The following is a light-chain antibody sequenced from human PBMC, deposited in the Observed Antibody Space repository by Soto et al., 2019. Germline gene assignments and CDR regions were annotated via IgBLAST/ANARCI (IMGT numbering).Light chain of an antibody. CDR3: QQYDNFVLT. J-gene: IGKJ4*01. CDR2: DAS. V-gene: IGKV1-33*01. Sequence: DIQMTQSPSSLSASVGDRVSITCQASQDIANFLNWYQQKPGKAPKLLIYDASNLKTGVPSRFSGSGSGKDFTLTISSLQPEDIATYYCQQYDNFVLTFGGGTKVEIK. CDR1: QDIANF.